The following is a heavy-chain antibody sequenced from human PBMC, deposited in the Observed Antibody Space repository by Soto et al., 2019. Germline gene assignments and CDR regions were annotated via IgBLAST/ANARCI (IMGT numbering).Heavy chain of an antibody. CDR2: INHSGST. V-gene: IGHV4-34*01. CDR3: ARAIVVVVAASYYYYYYMDV. CDR1: GGSFSGYY. D-gene: IGHD2-15*01. J-gene: IGHJ6*03. Sequence: SETLSLTCAVYGGSFSGYYWSWIRQPPGKGLEWIGEINHSGSTNYNPSLKSRVTISVDTSKNQFSLKLSSVTAADTAVYYCARAIVVVVAASYYYYYYMDVWGKGTTVTVSS.